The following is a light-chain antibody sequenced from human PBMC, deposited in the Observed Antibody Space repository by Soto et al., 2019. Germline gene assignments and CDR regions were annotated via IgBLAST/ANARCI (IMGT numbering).Light chain of an antibody. J-gene: IGKJ1*01. CDR1: QSVSSSY. CDR2: GAS. V-gene: IGKV3-20*01. CDR3: QQYASSPLG. Sequence: ERVLMSFPATLFKNTGERATLSCRASQSVSSSYLAWYQQKPGQAPRLLIYGASSRATGIPDRFSGSGSGTDFTLTISRLEPEDFAVYYCQQYASSPLGFGQGTKIDIK.